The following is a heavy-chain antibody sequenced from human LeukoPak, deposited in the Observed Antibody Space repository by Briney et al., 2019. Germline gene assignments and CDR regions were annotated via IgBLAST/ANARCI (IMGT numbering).Heavy chain of an antibody. V-gene: IGHV3-53*01. CDR1: GFTFSSNY. D-gene: IGHD3-3*01. CDR3: ARVTILNWFDP. Sequence: PGGSLRLSCAVSGFTFSSNYMSWVRQAPGKGLEWVSVIYSGGSTYYADSVKGRFTISRDNSKNTLYLQMNSLRAEDTAVYYCARVTILNWFDPWGQGTLVTVSS. J-gene: IGHJ5*02. CDR2: IYSGGST.